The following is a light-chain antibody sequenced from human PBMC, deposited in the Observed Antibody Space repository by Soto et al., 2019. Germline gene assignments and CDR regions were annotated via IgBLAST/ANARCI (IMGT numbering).Light chain of an antibody. CDR3: HQPPTWPPGLYT. Sequence: EIVLTQSPATLSLSPGERATLSCRASQSVNNYLAWYQQKPGQAPRLLIYDASNRATGIPARFSGSGSGTDFTLTISSLEPEDFAVYDCHQPPTWPPGLYTFGQGTKLEIK. CDR1: QSVNNY. V-gene: IGKV3-11*01. J-gene: IGKJ2*01. CDR2: DAS.